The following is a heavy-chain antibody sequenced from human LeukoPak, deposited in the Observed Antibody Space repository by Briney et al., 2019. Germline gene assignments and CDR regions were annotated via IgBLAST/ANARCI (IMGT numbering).Heavy chain of an antibody. CDR3: ARDYDSTGQIDY. CDR1: GFTFSSYT. CDR2: ISSSSTT. J-gene: IGHJ4*02. D-gene: IGHD3-22*01. Sequence: GGSLRLSCAASGFTFSSYTMNWVRQAPGKGLEWISYISSSSTTYYADSVRGRFTISRDNAKNSLYLQMHSPRDEDTAVYYCARDYDSTGQIDYWGQGTLVTVSS. V-gene: IGHV3-48*02.